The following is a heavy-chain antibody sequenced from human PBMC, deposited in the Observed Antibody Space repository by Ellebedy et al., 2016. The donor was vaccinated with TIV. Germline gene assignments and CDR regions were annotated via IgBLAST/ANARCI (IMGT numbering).Heavy chain of an antibody. Sequence: MPSETLSLTCTVSGGSISSYYWSWIRQPPGKGLEWIGYIYYSGSTNYNPSLKSRVTISVDTSKNQFSLDLRSVTAADTAVYHCARTVIPASRGAFDIWGQGTVVSVSS. CDR1: GGSISSYY. D-gene: IGHD2/OR15-2a*01. CDR2: IYYSGST. V-gene: IGHV4-59*12. CDR3: ARTVIPASRGAFDI. J-gene: IGHJ3*02.